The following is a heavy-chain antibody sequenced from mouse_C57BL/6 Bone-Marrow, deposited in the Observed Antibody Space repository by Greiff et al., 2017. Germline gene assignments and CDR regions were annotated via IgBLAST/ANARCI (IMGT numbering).Heavy chain of an antibody. CDR3: SEDSAVYYCAYYYGTPYYDAMDY. V-gene: IGHV1-87*01. CDR1: YTFSRRVH. Sequence: VQLQQSGPELARPWASVKISCQALYTFSRRVHFAFRDTNYWMQWVTQRPGQGLEWIGAIYPGNGDTSYNQKFKGKATLTAAKSSSTAYMQLSSMTSEDSAVYYCAYYYGTPYYDAMDYWGQGTSVTVSS. CDR2: GQGLEWIG. D-gene: IGHD1-1*01. J-gene: IGHJ4*01.